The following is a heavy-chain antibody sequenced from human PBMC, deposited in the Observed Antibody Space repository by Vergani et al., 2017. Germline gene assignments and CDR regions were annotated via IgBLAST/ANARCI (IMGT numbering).Heavy chain of an antibody. CDR2: IYPADSYI. CDR1: GYNFTNFW. D-gene: IGHD3-16*01. J-gene: IGHJ6*03. V-gene: IGHV5-51*01. CDR3: ARGLGGTYFYYYYMDV. Sequence: EVQLVQSGAEVKKPGESLKISCKGSGYNFTNFWIGWVRQMPGKGLDWMGIIYPADSYIRYSPSFQGQVTISADKSISTAYLQWSSLKASDTALYYCARGLGGTYFYYYYMDVWGKGPRSPSP.